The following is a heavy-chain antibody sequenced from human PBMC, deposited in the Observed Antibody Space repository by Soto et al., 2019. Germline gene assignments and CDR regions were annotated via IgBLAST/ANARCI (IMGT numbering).Heavy chain of an antibody. CDR1: GFTFSSHA. Sequence: EVQLLESGGGLVQPGGSLRLSCAASGFTFSSHAMNWVRQAPGKGLEWVSAISGNTYDIYYADSVKGRFTISGDNSKYTLFLQMNSLSADDTALYYCAKKRSGSWSMVCFDFWGQGTLVTVSS. V-gene: IGHV3-23*01. D-gene: IGHD2-8*01. CDR3: AKKRSGSWSMVCFDF. CDR2: ISGNTYDI. J-gene: IGHJ4*02.